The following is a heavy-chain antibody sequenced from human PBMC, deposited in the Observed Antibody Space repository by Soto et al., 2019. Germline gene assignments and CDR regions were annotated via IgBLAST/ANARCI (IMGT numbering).Heavy chain of an antibody. J-gene: IGHJ4*02. Sequence: QVQLVESGGGVVQPGTSLRLSCAASGFTFSRYGIHWVRQAPGKGLEWVAVTWSGGRAEYYADSVRGRFTISRDNSKTTVYLHMNSLKFEDTAVYYCAKDDDTSSHYSLLDFRGQGTLVTVSS. V-gene: IGHV3-33*06. D-gene: IGHD3-22*01. CDR1: GFTFSRYG. CDR2: TWSGGRAE. CDR3: AKDDDTSSHYSLLDF.